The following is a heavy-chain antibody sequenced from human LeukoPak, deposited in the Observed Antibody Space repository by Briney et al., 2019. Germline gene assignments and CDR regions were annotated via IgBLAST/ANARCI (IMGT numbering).Heavy chain of an antibody. D-gene: IGHD6-13*01. CDR2: ISAGGGST. Sequence: GGSLRLSCAASGFTFSSYAMSWVRQAPGKGLEWVSGISAGGGSTYYADSVKGRFTISRDSSKNILYLQMNSLRAEDTAVYYCARDADSSSWSMYYYYGMDVWGQGTMVTVSS. CDR1: GFTFSSYA. CDR3: ARDADSSSWSMYYYYGMDV. V-gene: IGHV3-23*01. J-gene: IGHJ6*02.